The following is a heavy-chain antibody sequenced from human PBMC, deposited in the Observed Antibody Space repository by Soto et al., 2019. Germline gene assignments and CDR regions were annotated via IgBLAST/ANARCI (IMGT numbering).Heavy chain of an antibody. J-gene: IGHJ4*02. CDR1: GGSFSGYY. Sequence: SETLSLTCAVYGGSFSGYYWSWIRQPPGKGLEWIGEINHSGSTNYNPSLKSRVTISVDTSKNQFSLKLSSVTAADTAVYYCARETRGVQLWLRTDYWGQGTLVTVSS. D-gene: IGHD5-18*01. CDR2: INHSGST. CDR3: ARETRGVQLWLRTDY. V-gene: IGHV4-34*01.